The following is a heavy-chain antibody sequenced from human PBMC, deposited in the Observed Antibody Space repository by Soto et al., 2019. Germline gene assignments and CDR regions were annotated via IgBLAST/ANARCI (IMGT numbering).Heavy chain of an antibody. CDR3: ARVDHYYDSSGYGWFDP. V-gene: IGHV3-7*01. Sequence: PGGSLRLSSAASGFTFSSYWMSWVRQSPGKGLEWVANIKQDGSEKYYVDSVKGRFTISRDNAKNSLYLQMNSLRAEDTAVYYCARVDHYYDSSGYGWFDPWGQGTLVTVSS. D-gene: IGHD3-22*01. CDR2: IKQDGSEK. CDR1: GFTFSSYW. J-gene: IGHJ5*02.